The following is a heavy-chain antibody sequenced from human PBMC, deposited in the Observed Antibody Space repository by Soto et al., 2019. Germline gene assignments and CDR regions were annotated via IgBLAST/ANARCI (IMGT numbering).Heavy chain of an antibody. V-gene: IGHV2-5*02. D-gene: IGHD3-16*01. CDR1: GFSLDASAVG. J-gene: IGHJ3*01. Sequence: QITLRESGPTLVKPTQTLTLTCTFSGFSLDASAVGVGWIRQPPGKALEWLAPIYWDDDKRYNPSLKSRLTLTKDTSKTQVVLTMTNMDPVDTATYSCAHSGLSESPYVADAFDFWGQGTMVTVSS. CDR2: IYWDDDK. CDR3: AHSGLSESPYVADAFDF.